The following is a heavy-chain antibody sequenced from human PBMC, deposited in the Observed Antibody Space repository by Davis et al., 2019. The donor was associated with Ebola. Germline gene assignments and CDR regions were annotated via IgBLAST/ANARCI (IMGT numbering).Heavy chain of an antibody. J-gene: IGHJ6*02. V-gene: IGHV5-51*01. CDR2: IYPGDSDT. CDR3: ARHLGDYSWYYGMDV. D-gene: IGHD3-16*01. CDR1: GYSFTSYW. Sequence: GESLKISCKGSGYSFTSYWIGWVRQLPGKGLEWMGIIYPGDSDTRYSPSFQGQVTISADKPISTAYLQWSSLKASDTAIYYCARHLGDYSWYYGMDVWGQGTTVTVSS.